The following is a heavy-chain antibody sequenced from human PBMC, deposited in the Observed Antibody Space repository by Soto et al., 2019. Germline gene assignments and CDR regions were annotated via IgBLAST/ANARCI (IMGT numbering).Heavy chain of an antibody. CDR1: GYSISSGYY. D-gene: IGHD6-13*01. V-gene: IGHV4-38-2*01. CDR2: IYTSGST. Sequence: PSETLSLTCAVSGYSISSGYYWGWIRQPPGKGLEWIGRIYTSGSTNYNPSLKSRVTMSVDTSKNQFSLKLSSVTAADTAVYYCASTGIAAAGTKNYYGMDVWGQGTTVTVSS. J-gene: IGHJ6*02. CDR3: ASTGIAAAGTKNYYGMDV.